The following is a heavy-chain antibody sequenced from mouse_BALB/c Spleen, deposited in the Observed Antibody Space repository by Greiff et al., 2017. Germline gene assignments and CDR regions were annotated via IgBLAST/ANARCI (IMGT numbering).Heavy chain of an antibody. V-gene: IGHV14-3*02. CDR2: IDPANGNT. J-gene: IGHJ4*01. Sequence: VQLKESGAELVKPGASVKLSCTASGFNIKDTYMHWVKQRPEQGLEWIGRIDPANGNTKYDPKFQGKATITADTSSNTAYLQLSSLTSEDTAVYYCARPPYGNYAMDYWGQGTSVTVSS. CDR1: GFNIKDTY. CDR3: ARPPYGNYAMDY. D-gene: IGHD2-10*02.